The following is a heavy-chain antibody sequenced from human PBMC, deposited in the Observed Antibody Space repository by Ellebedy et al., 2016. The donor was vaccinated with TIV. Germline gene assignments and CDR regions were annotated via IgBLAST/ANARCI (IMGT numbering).Heavy chain of an antibody. J-gene: IGHJ4*02. V-gene: IGHV3-23*01. CDR3: AKDRTPGDGYWVFDN. CDR2: ISHTGTRT. CDR1: GFTFNSYA. D-gene: IGHD5-18*01. Sequence: PGGSLRLSCAVSGFTFNSYAMSWVRQAPGQGLEWVSTISHTGTRTYYSNSVDGRFLISRDNSKRTVDRQMNSLRADDTAVYFCAKDRTPGDGYWVFDNWGQGTLVSVSS.